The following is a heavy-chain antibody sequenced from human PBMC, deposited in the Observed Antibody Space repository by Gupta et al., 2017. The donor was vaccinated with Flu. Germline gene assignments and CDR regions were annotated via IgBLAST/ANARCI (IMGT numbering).Heavy chain of an antibody. V-gene: IGHV4-39*01. Sequence: LRQPPGKGLEWIGTMYYSGNTYYNPSLKSRVTMSVDTSKNQFSLKLSSVTAADTAVYYCARQSIAAAGLFDYWGQGTLVTVSS. D-gene: IGHD6-13*01. CDR3: ARQSIAAAGLFDY. CDR2: MYYSGNT. J-gene: IGHJ4*02.